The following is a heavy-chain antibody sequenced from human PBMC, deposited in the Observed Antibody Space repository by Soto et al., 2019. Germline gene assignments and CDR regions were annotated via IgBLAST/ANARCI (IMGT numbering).Heavy chain of an antibody. J-gene: IGHJ5*02. CDR3: ARSALVLRLYVPTADWFDP. CDR2: INPNSGGT. D-gene: IGHD2-8*01. Sequence: ASVKVSCKSSGYTFSAYYVHWVRQAPGQGLEWMGWINPNSGGTKYAQKFQGRVTMTSDSSISTAYMELSRLTSDDTDIYYCARSALVLRLYVPTADWFDPWGQGTLVTVSS. V-gene: IGHV1-2*02. CDR1: GYTFSAYY.